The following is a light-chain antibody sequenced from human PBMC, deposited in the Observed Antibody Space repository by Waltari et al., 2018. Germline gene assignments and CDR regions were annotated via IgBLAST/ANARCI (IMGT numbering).Light chain of an antibody. CDR3: QQYGSSPWT. Sequence: EIVLTQSPDTLSLSPGERATRSCRASQSVSSTYLAWYQQKPGQAPRVLIHGASNRATGIPDRFSGSGSGTDFTLTISRLEPEDFAVYYCQQYGSSPWTFGQGTKVEIK. J-gene: IGKJ1*01. CDR2: GAS. CDR1: QSVSSTY. V-gene: IGKV3-20*01.